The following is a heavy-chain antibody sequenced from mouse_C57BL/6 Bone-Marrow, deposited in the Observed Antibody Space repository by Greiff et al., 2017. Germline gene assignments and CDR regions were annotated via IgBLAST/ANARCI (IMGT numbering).Heavy chain of an antibody. CDR2: ISDGGSYT. J-gene: IGHJ3*01. Sequence: EVNVVEPGGGLVKPGGSLKLSCAASGFTFTSYALSWVRQTPEKRLEWVATISDGGSYTYYPDNVKGRFTISRDNAKNNLYLQMSHLMSEDTAMYYCARGRGGAYWGEGPLVTVAA. CDR3: ARGRGGAY. V-gene: IGHV5-4*03. CDR1: GFTFTSYA.